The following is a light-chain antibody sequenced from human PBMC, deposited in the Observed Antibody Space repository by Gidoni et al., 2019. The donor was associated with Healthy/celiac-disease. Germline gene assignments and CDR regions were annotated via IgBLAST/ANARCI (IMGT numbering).Light chain of an antibody. CDR1: QSLLHSNGYKY. CDR3: MQALQTPRT. Sequence: DIVMTQSPLSLPVTPGEPASLSCRSSQSLLHSNGYKYLDWYLQKPGQSPQLLIYLGSNRASGVPDRFSGSGSGTDFTLKISRVEAEDVGVYYCMQALQTPRTFGGGTKVEIK. V-gene: IGKV2-28*01. CDR2: LGS. J-gene: IGKJ4*01.